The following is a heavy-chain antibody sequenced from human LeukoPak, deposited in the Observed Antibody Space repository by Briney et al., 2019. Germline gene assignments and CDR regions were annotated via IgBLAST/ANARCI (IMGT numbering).Heavy chain of an antibody. D-gene: IGHD3-10*01. CDR2: ISYDGSNK. V-gene: IGHV3-30*18. CDR1: GFTFSSYG. Sequence: GGSLRLSCAASGFTFSSYGMHWVRQAPGKGLEWVAVISYDGSNKYYADSVKGRFTISRDNSKNTLYLQMNSLRAEDTAVYYCAKSRWFGELPRWYFDYWGQGTLVTVSS. CDR3: AKSRWFGELPRWYFDY. J-gene: IGHJ4*02.